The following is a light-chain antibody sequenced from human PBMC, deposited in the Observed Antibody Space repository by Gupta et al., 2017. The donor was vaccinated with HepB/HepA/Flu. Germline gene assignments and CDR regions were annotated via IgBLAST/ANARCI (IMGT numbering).Light chain of an antibody. CDR1: RSNIGAGYA. CDR2: GNS. Sequence: QSVLTQPPSVSGAPGQRVTISCTGSRSNIGAGYAVHWYQQLPGTAPKLLIYGNSNRPSGVPDRFSGSKSGTSASLAITGLQAEDEAEYDCQSYDSSLSAYVVFGGGTKLTVL. CDR3: QSYDSSLSAYVV. J-gene: IGLJ2*01. V-gene: IGLV1-40*01.